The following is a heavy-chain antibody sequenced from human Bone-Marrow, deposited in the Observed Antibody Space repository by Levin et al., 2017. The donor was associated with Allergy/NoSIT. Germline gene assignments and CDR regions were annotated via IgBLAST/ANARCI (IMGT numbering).Heavy chain of an antibody. CDR1: SGSISSHNYN. CDR2: IYYSRST. V-gene: IGHV4-39*01. Sequence: ESLKISCIVSSGSISSHNYNWGWIRQPPGKGLEWIGTIYYSRSTYYNPSLTSRVTISVDTSKNQFSLELTSLTAADTAVYYCATGPPAFDYWGQGTLVTVSS. J-gene: IGHJ4*02. CDR3: ATGPPAFDY.